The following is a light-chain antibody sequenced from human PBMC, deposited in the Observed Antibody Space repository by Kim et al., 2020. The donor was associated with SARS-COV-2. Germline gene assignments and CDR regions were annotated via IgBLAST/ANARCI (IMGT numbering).Light chain of an antibody. CDR2: AKV. CDR1: SLRKYY. J-gene: IGLJ2*01. Sequence: SSELTQDPAVSVALGQTVRITCQGDSLRKYYATWNQQKARQAPVLVFYAKVKRPSGVPDRFSGSTSGNTASLTIPGAQAADEADYYCKSRDSRGKVVFGGGTQRTVL. V-gene: IGLV3-19*01. CDR3: KSRDSRGKVV.